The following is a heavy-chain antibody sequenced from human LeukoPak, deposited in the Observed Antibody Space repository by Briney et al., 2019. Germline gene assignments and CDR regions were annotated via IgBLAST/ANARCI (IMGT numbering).Heavy chain of an antibody. CDR3: LVEMATIVDY. J-gene: IGHJ4*02. V-gene: IGHV3-33*01. CDR1: GFTFRSYG. Sequence: GGSLRLSCAASGFTFRSYGMHWVRQAPGKGLEWVAVIWYDGSNKYYADSVKGRFTISRDNSKNTLYLQMNSLRAEDTAVYYCLVEMATIVDYWGQGTLVTVSS. CDR2: IWYDGSNK. D-gene: IGHD5-24*01.